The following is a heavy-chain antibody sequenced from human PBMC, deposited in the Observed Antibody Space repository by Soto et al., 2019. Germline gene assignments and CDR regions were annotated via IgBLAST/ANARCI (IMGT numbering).Heavy chain of an antibody. Sequence: VQLVESGGGLVQPGRSLRLSCAASGFTFDDYAMHWVRQGPGKGLEWVSSISWNSGNLGYADSVKGRFTISRDNAKNSMYLQMNSLRGEDTALYYCAKGASTTVFAFNDYWGQGTLVTVPS. D-gene: IGHD4-17*01. CDR3: AKGASTTVFAFNDY. V-gene: IGHV3-9*01. CDR1: GFTFDDYA. CDR2: ISWNSGNL. J-gene: IGHJ4*02.